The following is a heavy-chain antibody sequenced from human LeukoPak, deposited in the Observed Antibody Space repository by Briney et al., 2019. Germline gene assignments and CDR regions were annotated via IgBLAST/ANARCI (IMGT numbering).Heavy chain of an antibody. Sequence: GGSLRLSCEASEFSFKSYSMNWVRQAPGKGLEWVSSITSTGGHIYYEDSVKGRFTISRDNAKNSLYLQMDSLRAEDTAVYYCARRLNYSDYWGQGTLVTVSS. D-gene: IGHD1-7*01. J-gene: IGHJ4*02. V-gene: IGHV3-21*01. CDR3: ARRLNYSDY. CDR1: EFSFKSYS. CDR2: ITSTGGHI.